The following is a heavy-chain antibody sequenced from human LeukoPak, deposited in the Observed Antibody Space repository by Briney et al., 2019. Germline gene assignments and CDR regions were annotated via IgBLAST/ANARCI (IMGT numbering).Heavy chain of an antibody. V-gene: IGHV3-7*01. CDR2: IKQDGSEN. J-gene: IGHJ3*02. CDR1: GFTFSSHW. D-gene: IGHD3-22*01. Sequence: GGSLRLSCPASGFTFSSHWMSWVRQAPGKGLEWVANIKQDGSENKYVDSVKGRFTISRDNAKNSLYLHMNSLRAEDTAMYYCARDGIYYDTSGYSSFRTFDIWGQGTMVIVSS. CDR3: ARDGIYYDTSGYSSFRTFDI.